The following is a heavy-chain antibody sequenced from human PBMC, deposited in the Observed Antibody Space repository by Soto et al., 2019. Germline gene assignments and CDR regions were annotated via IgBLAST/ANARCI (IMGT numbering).Heavy chain of an antibody. J-gene: IGHJ6*02. CDR1: GFTFSDYY. D-gene: IGHD3-3*01. Sequence: GGSLRLSCAASGFTFSDYYMSWIRQAPGKGLEWVSYISSSSSYTNYADSLKGRFTISRDNAKNSLYLQMNSLRAEDTAVYYCARFDCDFWSGYQGFSYCYGMDVWGQGTTVTVSS. CDR2: ISSSSSYT. CDR3: ARFDCDFWSGYQGFSYCYGMDV. V-gene: IGHV3-11*06.